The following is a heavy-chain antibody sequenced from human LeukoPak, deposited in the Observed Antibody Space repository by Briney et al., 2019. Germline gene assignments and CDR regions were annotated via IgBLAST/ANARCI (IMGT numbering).Heavy chain of an antibody. CDR2: INPNSGGT. CDR3: ARVYGDLYYFDY. V-gene: IGHV1-2*02. J-gene: IGHJ4*02. Sequence: ASVKVSCKASGYTFTGYYMHWVRQAPGQGLEWIGWINPNSGGTNYAQKFQGRVTMTRDTSISTAYMELSRLRSDDTAVYYCARVYGDLYYFDYWGQGTLVTVSS. D-gene: IGHD4-17*01. CDR1: GYTFTGYY.